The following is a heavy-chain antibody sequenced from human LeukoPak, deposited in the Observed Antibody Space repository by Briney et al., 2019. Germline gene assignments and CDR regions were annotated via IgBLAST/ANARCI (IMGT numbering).Heavy chain of an antibody. Sequence: GGSLRVSCAASGFTFNTYAMSWVRQAPGKGLEWVSYISSGGSTIYYADSVKGRFTISRDNAMNSLYLQMNSLRAEDTAVYYCASPGGYSYGYFDYWGQGTLVTVSS. D-gene: IGHD5-18*01. CDR2: ISSGGSTI. V-gene: IGHV3-48*03. J-gene: IGHJ4*02. CDR3: ASPGGYSYGYFDY. CDR1: GFTFNTYA.